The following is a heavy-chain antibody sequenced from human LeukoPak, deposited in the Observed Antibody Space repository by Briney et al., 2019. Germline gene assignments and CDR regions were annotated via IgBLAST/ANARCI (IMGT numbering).Heavy chain of an antibody. Sequence: GGSLKLSCAASGFTFSGSAMHWVRQASGKGLEWVGRVRTKINNYATAYAASVKGRFTISRDDSKNTAYLQMNSLRAEDTAVYYCAKVGGGSRYGRYYYMDVWGKGTTVTISS. CDR1: GFTFSGSA. CDR2: VRTKINNYAT. J-gene: IGHJ6*03. V-gene: IGHV3-73*01. D-gene: IGHD2-15*01. CDR3: AKVGGGSRYGRYYYMDV.